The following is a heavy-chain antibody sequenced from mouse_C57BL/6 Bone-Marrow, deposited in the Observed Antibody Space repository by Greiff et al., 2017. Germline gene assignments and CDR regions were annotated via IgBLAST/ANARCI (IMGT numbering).Heavy chain of an antibody. Sequence: QVQLQQSGPELVRPGASVKISCKAPGYTFTSHWMQWVRQRPGQGPVWIGEIFPGSGSTYYNEKFKGKATLTVDTSSSTAYMQLSSLTSEDSAVYFCALYYSNYLTWFAYWGQGTLVTVSA. CDR1: GYTFTSHW. J-gene: IGHJ3*01. V-gene: IGHV1-56*01. CDR2: IFPGSGST. D-gene: IGHD2-5*01. CDR3: ALYYSNYLTWFAY.